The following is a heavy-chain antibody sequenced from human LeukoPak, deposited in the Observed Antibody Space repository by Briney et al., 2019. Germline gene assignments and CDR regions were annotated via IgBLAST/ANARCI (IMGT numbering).Heavy chain of an antibody. J-gene: IGHJ6*03. CDR2: IIPILGTA. V-gene: IGHV1-69*11. D-gene: IGHD2-2*01. Sequence: ASVKVSCKASGGTFSSYAISWVRQAPGQGLEWMGRIIPILGTANYAQKFQGRVTITADESTSTAYMELSSLRSEDTAVYYCARRVVPAASAYYYYMDVWGKGTTVTVSS. CDR1: GGTFSSYA. CDR3: ARRVVPAASAYYYYMDV.